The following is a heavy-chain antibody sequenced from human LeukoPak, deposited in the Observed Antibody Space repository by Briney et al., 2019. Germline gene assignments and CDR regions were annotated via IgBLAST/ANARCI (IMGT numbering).Heavy chain of an antibody. V-gene: IGHV3-9*01. CDR2: INWNSGSI. CDR3: AKDIGSSGYYYPDY. D-gene: IGHD3-22*01. CDR1: GFTFDDYA. Sequence: GGSLRLSCAASGFTFDDYAMHWVRQAPGKGLEWVSGINWNSGSIGYADSVKGRFTISRDNAKNSLYLQMNSLRAEDTALYYCAKDIGSSGYYYPDYWGQGALVTVSS. J-gene: IGHJ4*02.